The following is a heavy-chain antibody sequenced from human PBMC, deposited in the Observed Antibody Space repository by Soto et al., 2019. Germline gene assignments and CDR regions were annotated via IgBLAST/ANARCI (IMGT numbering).Heavy chain of an antibody. CDR2: IIPIFGTA. D-gene: IGHD3-22*01. Sequence: SVKVSCKASGGTFSSYAISWVRKAPGQGLEWMGGIIPIFGTANYAQKFQGRVTITADESTSTAYMELSSLRSEDTAVYYCARVPVYDSSGYSPRLQDYGGQGTRVIVSS. J-gene: IGHJ4*02. CDR1: GGTFSSYA. CDR3: ARVPVYDSSGYSPRLQDY. V-gene: IGHV1-69*01.